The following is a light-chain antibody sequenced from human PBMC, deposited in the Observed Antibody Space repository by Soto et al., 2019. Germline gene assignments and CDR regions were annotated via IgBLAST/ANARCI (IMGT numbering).Light chain of an antibody. CDR3: QQSFSTPRT. V-gene: IGKV1-39*01. J-gene: IGKJ2*02. CDR1: QSISTY. Sequence: DVQMTQSPSSLSASVGDRVTITCRASQSISTYLNWYQQKVGKAPKLLIYAASSLQRGVPSRFIGSGSRTDFALTIISLQPEDFPTYYCQQSFSTPRTFGQGTKLDIK. CDR2: AAS.